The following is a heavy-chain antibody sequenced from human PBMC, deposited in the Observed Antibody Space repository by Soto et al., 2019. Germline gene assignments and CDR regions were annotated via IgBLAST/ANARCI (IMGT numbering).Heavy chain of an antibody. Sequence: EVQLLESGGGLVQPGGSLSLSCAASGFTFSRYAMSWVRQAPGKGLEWVSAISGSGGSTYYADSVKGRFTISRDNSKNTLYLQMNSLRAEDTTVYFCAKEKIVGGNFDYWGQGTLVTVSS. J-gene: IGHJ4*02. V-gene: IGHV3-23*01. CDR3: AKEKIVGGNFDY. CDR2: ISGSGGST. D-gene: IGHD1-26*01. CDR1: GFTFSRYA.